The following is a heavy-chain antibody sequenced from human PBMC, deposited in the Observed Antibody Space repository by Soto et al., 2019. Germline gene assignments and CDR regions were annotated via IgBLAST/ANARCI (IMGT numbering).Heavy chain of an antibody. CDR2: IWYDGSNK. V-gene: IGHV3-33*01. CDR3: ARESRSGYSSSWYDY. J-gene: IGHJ4*02. D-gene: IGHD6-13*01. CDR1: GFTFSSYG. Sequence: GGSLRLSCAASGFTFSSYGMHWVRQAPGKGLEWVAVIWYDGSNKYYADSVKGRFTISRDNSKNTLYLQMNSLRAEDTAVYYCARESRSGYSSSWYDYLGQGT.